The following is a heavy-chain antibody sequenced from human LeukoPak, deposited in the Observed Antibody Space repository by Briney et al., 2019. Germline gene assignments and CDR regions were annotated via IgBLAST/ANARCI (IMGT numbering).Heavy chain of an antibody. Sequence: AGSLTLSCTVSGFTVSSNSMSWLRQAPGKGLEWVSFIYSDNTHYSDSVKGRFTISRDNSKNTLYLQMNSLRAEDTGVYYCARRAGAYSHPYDYWGQGTLVTVSS. J-gene: IGHJ4*02. V-gene: IGHV3-53*01. D-gene: IGHD4/OR15-4a*01. CDR1: GFTVSSNS. CDR2: IYSDNT. CDR3: ARRAGAYSHPYDY.